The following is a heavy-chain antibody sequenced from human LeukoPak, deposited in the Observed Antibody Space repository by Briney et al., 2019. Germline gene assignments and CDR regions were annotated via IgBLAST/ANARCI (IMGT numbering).Heavy chain of an antibody. D-gene: IGHD6-19*01. CDR2: ISGSGGST. Sequence: GGSLRLSCAASAFTFSSYAMSWVRQAPGKGLEWVSAISGSGGSTYYADSVKGRFTISRDNSKNTLYLQMNSLRAEDTALYYCANGWSYFLDNWGQGTLVTVSS. CDR3: ANGWSYFLDN. CDR1: AFTFSSYA. V-gene: IGHV3-23*01. J-gene: IGHJ4*02.